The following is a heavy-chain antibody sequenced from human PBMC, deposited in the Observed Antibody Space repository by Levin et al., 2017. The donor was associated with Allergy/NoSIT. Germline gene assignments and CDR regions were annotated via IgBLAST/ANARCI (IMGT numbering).Heavy chain of an antibody. J-gene: IGHJ3*02. CDR1: GFTFDDYA. V-gene: IGHV3-9*01. D-gene: IGHD3-22*01. Sequence: SGGSLRLSCAASGFTFDDYAMHWVRQAPGKGLEWVSGISWNSGTIDYADSVKGRFTISRDNGKNSLYLQMNSLRAEDTALYYCARYSYYSSGFYGAFDIWGQGTMVTVSS. CDR3: ARYSYYSSGFYGAFDI. CDR2: ISWNSGTI.